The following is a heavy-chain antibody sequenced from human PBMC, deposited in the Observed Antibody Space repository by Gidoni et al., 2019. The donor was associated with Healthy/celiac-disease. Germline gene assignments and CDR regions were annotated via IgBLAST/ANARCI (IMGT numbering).Heavy chain of an antibody. CDR1: GFTFSRYS. D-gene: IGHD1-26*01. V-gene: IGHV3-21*01. J-gene: IGHJ3*02. CDR2: ISSSSSYI. Sequence: EVQLVESGGGLVKPGGSLRLSCAASGFTFSRYSMNWVRQAPGKGLEWVSSISSSSSYIYYADSVKGRFTISRDNAKNSLYLQMNSLRAEDTAVYYCARAPQGATVLLDAFDIWGQGTMVTVSS. CDR3: ARAPQGATVLLDAFDI.